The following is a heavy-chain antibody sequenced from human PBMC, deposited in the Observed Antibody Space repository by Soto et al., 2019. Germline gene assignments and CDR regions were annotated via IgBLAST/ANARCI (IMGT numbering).Heavy chain of an antibody. D-gene: IGHD5-18*01. J-gene: IGHJ6*02. CDR2: ISYDGSNK. CDR3: AREGEGEWIQLGSVYYYYGMDV. Sequence: QVQLVESGGGVVQPGRSLRLSCAASGFTFSSYAMHWVRQAPGKGLEWVAVISYDGSNKYYADSVKGRFTISRDNSKNTLYRQMNSLRAEDTAVYYCAREGEGEWIQLGSVYYYYGMDVWGQGTTVTVSS. V-gene: IGHV3-30-3*01. CDR1: GFTFSSYA.